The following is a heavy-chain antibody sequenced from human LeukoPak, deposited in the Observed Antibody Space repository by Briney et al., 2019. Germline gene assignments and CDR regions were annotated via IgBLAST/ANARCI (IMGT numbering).Heavy chain of an antibody. Sequence: ASVKVSCKASGYTFTGYGISWVRQAPGQGLEWMGWISAYNGNTNYAQKLQGRVTMTTDTSTSTAYMELRSLRSDDTAVYYCARDNLESKGYCSGGSCYPFDYWGQGTLVTVSS. CDR1: GYTFTGYG. J-gene: IGHJ4*02. CDR3: ARDNLESKGYCSGGSCYPFDY. CDR2: ISAYNGNT. V-gene: IGHV1-18*01. D-gene: IGHD2-15*01.